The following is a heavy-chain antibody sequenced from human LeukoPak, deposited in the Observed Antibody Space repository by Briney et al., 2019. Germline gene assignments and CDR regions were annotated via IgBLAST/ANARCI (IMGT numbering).Heavy chain of an antibody. V-gene: IGHV4-61*01. CDR2: IYYSGST. J-gene: IGHJ2*01. Sequence: PSETLSLTCTVSGDSVSSGSYYWSWIRQPPGKGLEWIGYIYYSGSTNYNPSLKSRVTISVDTSKNQFSLKLSSVTAADTAVYYCARDPLEYYYDSSGLPRYFDLWGRGTLVTVSS. CDR1: GDSVSSGSYY. D-gene: IGHD3-22*01. CDR3: ARDPLEYYYDSSGLPRYFDL.